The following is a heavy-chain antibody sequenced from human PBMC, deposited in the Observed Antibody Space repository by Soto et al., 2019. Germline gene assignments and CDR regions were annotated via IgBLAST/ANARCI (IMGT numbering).Heavy chain of an antibody. Sequence: QVQLQQWGAGLLKPSETLSLTCAVYGGSFSGYYWSWIRQPPGKGLEWIGEINHSGSTNYNPSLKSRVTISVDTSKNQFSLKLSSVTAADTAVYYCPRITIFGVVIRTWGQGTLVTVSS. CDR3: PRITIFGVVIRT. J-gene: IGHJ5*02. CDR1: GGSFSGYY. CDR2: INHSGST. D-gene: IGHD3-3*01. V-gene: IGHV4-34*01.